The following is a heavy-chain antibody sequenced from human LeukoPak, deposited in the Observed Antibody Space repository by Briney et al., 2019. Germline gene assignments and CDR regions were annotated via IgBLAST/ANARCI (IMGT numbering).Heavy chain of an antibody. D-gene: IGHD2-21*02. J-gene: IGHJ3*01. CDR1: GGSISSYY. Sequence: SETLSLTCTVSGGSISSYYWSWIRQPAGKGLEWIGRIYTSGSTNYNPSLKSRVTMSVDTSKNQFSLKLSSVTAADTAVYYWARAPDYGGDADAFDLWGQGTMVTVSS. CDR3: ARAPDYGGDADAFDL. V-gene: IGHV4-4*07. CDR2: IYTSGST.